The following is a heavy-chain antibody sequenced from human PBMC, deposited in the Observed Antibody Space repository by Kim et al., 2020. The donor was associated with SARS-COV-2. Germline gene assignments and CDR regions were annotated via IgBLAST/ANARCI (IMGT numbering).Heavy chain of an antibody. J-gene: IGHJ4*02. V-gene: IGHV1-46*01. Sequence: SYAQKFQGRGTMTSDTSTSTVYMELSSLRSEDTAVYYCARDHPTVTPFDYWGQGTLVTVPS. CDR3: ARDHPTVTPFDY. D-gene: IGHD4-17*01.